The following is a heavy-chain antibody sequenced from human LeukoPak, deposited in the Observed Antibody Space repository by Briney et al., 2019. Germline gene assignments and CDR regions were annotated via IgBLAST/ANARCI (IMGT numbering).Heavy chain of an antibody. D-gene: IGHD3-3*01. CDR3: TRDIDFWSGFDY. Sequence: ASVKVSCKASGYTFTCYYMHWVRQAPGQGLEWMGWINRNSGGTNYAQKFQGRVTMTRDTSISTAYMELSRLRSDDTAVYYCTRDIDFWSGFDYWGQGTLVTVSS. CDR1: GYTFTCYY. CDR2: INRNSGGT. V-gene: IGHV1-2*02. J-gene: IGHJ4*02.